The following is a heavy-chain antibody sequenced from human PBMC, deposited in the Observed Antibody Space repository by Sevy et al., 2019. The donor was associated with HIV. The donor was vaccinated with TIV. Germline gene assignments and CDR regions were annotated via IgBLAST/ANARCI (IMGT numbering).Heavy chain of an antibody. V-gene: IGHV4-38-2*02. CDR2: FYLGGST. J-gene: IGHJ4*02. CDR3: VRLVTAVVYYFDY. CDR1: GYSISSGYY. D-gene: IGHD5-18*01. Sequence: QSQTLSLTCTVSGYSISSGYYWGWIRQSPGKGLEWIGSFYLGGSTYYNPSLKSRVTISPDSSKNQFSLKLNSVTAADTAVYFCVRLVTAVVYYFDYWGQGTLVTVSS.